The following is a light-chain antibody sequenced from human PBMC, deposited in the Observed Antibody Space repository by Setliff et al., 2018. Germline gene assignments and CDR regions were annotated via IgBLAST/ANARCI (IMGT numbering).Light chain of an antibody. V-gene: IGLV1-44*01. J-gene: IGLJ3*02. CDR1: SSSVGSNV. CDR3: AAWDDGLAGWV. Sequence: QSALTQPPSASGTPGQRVTISCSGSSSSVGSNVVNWYQQLPGTAPKLLIFANEHRPSGVPDRFSASTSGTSASLVISGLQPEDEADYYCAAWDDGLAGWVFGGGTKGTVL. CDR2: ANE.